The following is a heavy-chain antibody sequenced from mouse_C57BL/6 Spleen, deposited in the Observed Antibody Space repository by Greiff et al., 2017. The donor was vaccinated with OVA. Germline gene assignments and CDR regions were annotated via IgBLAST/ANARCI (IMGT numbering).Heavy chain of an antibody. CDR2: IYPGDGDT. CDR3: ARRPLPGAMDY. J-gene: IGHJ4*01. V-gene: IGHV1-82*01. D-gene: IGHD2-1*01. CDR1: GYAFSSSW. Sequence: VNVVESGPELVKPGASVKISCKASGYAFSSSWMNWVKQRPGKGLEWIGRIYPGDGDTNYNGKFKGKATLTADKSSSTAYMQLSSLTSEDSAVYFCARRPLPGAMDYWGQGTSVTVSS.